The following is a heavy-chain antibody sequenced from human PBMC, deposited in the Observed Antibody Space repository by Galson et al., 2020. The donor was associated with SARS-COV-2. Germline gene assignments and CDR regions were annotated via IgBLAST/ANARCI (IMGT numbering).Heavy chain of an antibody. J-gene: IGHJ4*02. Sequence: QLVGSPKISCAASRFHYSTNWLAWVRQAPGRGPEWVANMNLDGSDKYYVGSVRGRLPISRDNAKNSLYLELNSLSVEDTAVYYCARGEGKVVDYWGQGTLVTVAA. CDR2: MNLDGSDK. CDR3: ARGEGKVVDY. V-gene: IGHV3-7*04. D-gene: IGHD6-13*01. CDR1: RFHYSTNW.